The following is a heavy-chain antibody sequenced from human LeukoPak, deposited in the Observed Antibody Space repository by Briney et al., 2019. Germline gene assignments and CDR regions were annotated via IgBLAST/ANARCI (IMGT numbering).Heavy chain of an antibody. Sequence: PGGPLRLSCAAPRLTFTNSCMSWVRQGPGKGLEWGANIKEDGSEKYYVNSVKGRFSISRDNATNSLYLQMNRLRAEVTAVYYDYWGQGTLVTVSS. J-gene: IGHJ4*02. CDR1: RLTFTNSC. CDR3: Y. CDR2: IKEDGSEK. V-gene: IGHV3-7*01.